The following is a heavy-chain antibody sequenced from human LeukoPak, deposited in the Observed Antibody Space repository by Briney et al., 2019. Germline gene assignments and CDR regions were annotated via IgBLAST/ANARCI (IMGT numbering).Heavy chain of an antibody. J-gene: IGHJ4*02. CDR1: GGSISSSSCY. D-gene: IGHD3-10*01. CDR2: IYYSGST. Sequence: KPSETLSLTCTVSGGSISSSSCYWGWIRQPPGKRLEWIGSIYYSGSTYYNPSLKSRVTISVDTSKNQFSLKLSSVTAADTAVYYCARLPAGSGSLSYFDYWGQGTLATVSS. CDR3: ARLPAGSGSLSYFDY. V-gene: IGHV4-39*01.